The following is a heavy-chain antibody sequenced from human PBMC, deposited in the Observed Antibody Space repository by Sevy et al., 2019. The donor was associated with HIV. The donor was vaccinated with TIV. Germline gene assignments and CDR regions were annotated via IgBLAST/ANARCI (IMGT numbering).Heavy chain of an antibody. CDR1: GFTFSHAW. V-gene: IGHV3-15*01. J-gene: IGHJ6*02. CDR3: TLDGIWNVGNNYYYGMDV. D-gene: IGHD1-1*01. Sequence: GGSLRLSCAASGFTFSHAWMSWVRQAPWKGLEWVGRIKSKADGGTIDYVAPVKGRFTIARDDSKNTLYLQLNSLKSEDTAVYYCTLDGIWNVGNNYYYGMDVWGQGTTVTVSS. CDR2: IKSKADGGTI.